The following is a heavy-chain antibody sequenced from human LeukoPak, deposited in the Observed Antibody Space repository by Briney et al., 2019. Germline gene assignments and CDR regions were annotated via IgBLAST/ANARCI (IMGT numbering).Heavy chain of an antibody. D-gene: IGHD3-10*01. Sequence: SGPTLMNPTQTLTLTCTFSGFSLNTNGMRVNWIRQPPGKALECLARYDWDDTKYFSASLKTRLTISKDTSKNQVVLTMTNMDPVDTATYFCARTRTDSMSRGGFDYWGQGILVTVSS. CDR2: YDWDDTK. CDR1: GFSLNTNGMR. J-gene: IGHJ4*02. V-gene: IGHV2-70*04. CDR3: ARTRTDSMSRGGFDY.